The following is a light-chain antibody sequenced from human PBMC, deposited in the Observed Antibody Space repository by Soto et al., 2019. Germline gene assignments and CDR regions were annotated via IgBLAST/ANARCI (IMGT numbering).Light chain of an antibody. J-gene: IGLJ2*01. CDR3: CSSAASYTLA. CDR1: SSNVGGQDY. Sequence: QSALTQPRSVSASPGQSVTISCTGTSSNVGGQDYVSWYQQNPGKAPRLMIYDATKRPSGVPYRFSGSKSGNVASLTISGLQAEDEADYYCCSSAASYTLAFGGGTQLTVL. CDR2: DAT. V-gene: IGLV2-11*01.